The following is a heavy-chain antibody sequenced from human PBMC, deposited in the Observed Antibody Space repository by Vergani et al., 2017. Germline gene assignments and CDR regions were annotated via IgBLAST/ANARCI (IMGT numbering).Heavy chain of an antibody. Sequence: QVQLQESGPGLVKPSETLSLTCTVSGGSLSSYYWSWIRQPPGKGLEWIGYIYYSGSTNYNPPLKSRVTISVDTSKNQFSLKLSSVTAADTAVYYCASSPQGDYGRNWFDPWGQGTLVTVSS. CDR2: IYYSGST. V-gene: IGHV4-59*01. CDR3: ASSPQGDYGRNWFDP. D-gene: IGHD4-17*01. CDR1: GGSLSSYY. J-gene: IGHJ5*02.